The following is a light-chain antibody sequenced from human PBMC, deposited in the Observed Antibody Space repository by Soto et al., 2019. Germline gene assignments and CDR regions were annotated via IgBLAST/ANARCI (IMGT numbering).Light chain of an antibody. Sequence: QSALTQPPSVSAAPGQKVTISCSGSSSNIGSNYVSWYQQLPGAAPKLLIYENYERPSGIPDRFSGSKSGTSATLGITGLQTGDEADYYCGAWDNSLTGGVFGGGTKVTVL. CDR1: SSNIGSNY. J-gene: IGLJ2*01. V-gene: IGLV1-51*02. CDR3: GAWDNSLTGGV. CDR2: ENY.